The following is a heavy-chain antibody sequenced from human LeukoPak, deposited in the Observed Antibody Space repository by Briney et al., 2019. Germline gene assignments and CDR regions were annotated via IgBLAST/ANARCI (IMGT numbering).Heavy chain of an antibody. CDR3: ARGSIRGSYKATFDY. J-gene: IGHJ4*02. V-gene: IGHV1-2*02. CDR1: GNTFTGYY. Sequence: ASVKVSCKASGNTFTGYYMHWVRQAPGQGLEWMGWINPNSGGTNYAQKFRGRVTMTRDTSISTAYMELSRLRSDDTAVYYCARGSIRGSYKATFDYWGQGTLVTVSS. D-gene: IGHD1-26*01. CDR2: INPNSGGT.